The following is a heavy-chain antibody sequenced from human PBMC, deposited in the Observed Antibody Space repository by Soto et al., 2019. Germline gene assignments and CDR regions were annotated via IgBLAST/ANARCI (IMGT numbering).Heavy chain of an antibody. CDR2: INSDGSST. D-gene: IGHD5-12*01. CDR3: QANSGYDSDY. Sequence: WGSLRLSCAASGFTFSSYWMHWVRQAPGKGLVWVSRINSDGSSTSYADSVKGRFTTSRDNAKNTLYLQMNSLRAEDTAVYYCQANSGYDSDYWGQGTLVNVS. V-gene: IGHV3-74*01. CDR1: GFTFSSYW. J-gene: IGHJ4*02.